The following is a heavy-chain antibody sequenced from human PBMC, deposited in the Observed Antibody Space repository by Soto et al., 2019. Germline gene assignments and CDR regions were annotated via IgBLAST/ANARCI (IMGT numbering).Heavy chain of an antibody. V-gene: IGHV4-39*01. Sequence: SETLSLTCTVSGGSISSSSYYWGWIRQPPGKGLEWIGSIYYSGSTYYNPSLKSRVTISVDTSKNQFSLKLSSVTAADTAVYYCARLFSLYYYMDVRGKGTTVTVSS. CDR1: GGSISSSSYY. J-gene: IGHJ6*03. CDR2: IYYSGST. CDR3: ARLFSLYYYMDV.